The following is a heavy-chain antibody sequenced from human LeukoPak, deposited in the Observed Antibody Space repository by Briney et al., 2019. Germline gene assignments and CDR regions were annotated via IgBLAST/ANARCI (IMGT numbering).Heavy chain of an antibody. CDR2: ITSSGRTR. Sequence: GGSLRLSWAASGFTFSGYEMNWVRQAPGKGLEWVSYITSSGRTRYYADSVKGRFTLSRDNAKNSLYLQMNSLSAEDTAIYYCARESPHCSGVSCFFDYWGQGTLVTVSS. CDR1: GFTFSGYE. J-gene: IGHJ4*02. D-gene: IGHD2-15*01. V-gene: IGHV3-48*03. CDR3: ARESPHCSGVSCFFDY.